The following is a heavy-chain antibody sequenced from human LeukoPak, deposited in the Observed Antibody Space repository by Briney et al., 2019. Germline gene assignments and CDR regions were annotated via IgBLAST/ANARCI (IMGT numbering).Heavy chain of an antibody. J-gene: IGHJ4*02. CDR2: IVGSSSTI. CDR1: GFSFSTYS. D-gene: IGHD1-1*01. Sequence: GGSLRLSCAASGFSFSTYSMNWVRQAPGKGLEWVSYIVGSSSTIYYADSVKGRFTISRDDAKNSLYLQMDSLRAEDTAVYYCATDSPETAAFDYWGQGTLVTVSS. CDR3: ATDSPETAAFDY. V-gene: IGHV3-48*04.